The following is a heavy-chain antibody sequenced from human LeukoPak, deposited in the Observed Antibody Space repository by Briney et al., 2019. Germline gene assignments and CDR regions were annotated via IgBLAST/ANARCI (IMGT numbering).Heavy chain of an antibody. CDR3: ASSPAPRTYYDFWSGPGLFDY. CDR1: GGSISSSSYY. J-gene: IGHJ4*02. CDR2: IYYSGST. D-gene: IGHD3-3*01. V-gene: IGHV4-39*01. Sequence: PSQTLSLTCTVSGGSISSSSYYWGWIRQPPGKGLEWIGSIYYSGSTYYNPSLKSRVTISVDTSKNQFSLKLSSVTAADTAVYYCASSPAPRTYYDFWSGPGLFDYWGQGTLVTVSS.